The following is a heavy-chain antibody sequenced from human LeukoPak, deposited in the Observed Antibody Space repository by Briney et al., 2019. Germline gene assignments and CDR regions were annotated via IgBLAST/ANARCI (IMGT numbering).Heavy chain of an antibody. D-gene: IGHD3-10*01. Sequence: GGSLRLSCGASGITFNDYGMHWVRQAPGKGLEWVAVISYDGSNKYYADSVKGRFTISRDNSKNTLYLQMNSLRAEDTAVYYCARLWFGTGSDYWGQGTLVTVSS. CDR1: GITFNDYG. J-gene: IGHJ4*02. V-gene: IGHV3-30*19. CDR3: ARLWFGTGSDY. CDR2: ISYDGSNK.